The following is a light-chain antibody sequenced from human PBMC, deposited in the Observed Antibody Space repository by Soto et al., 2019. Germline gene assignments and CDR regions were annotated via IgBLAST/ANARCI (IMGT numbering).Light chain of an antibody. CDR2: TVS. J-gene: IGKJ1*01. V-gene: IGKV2-30*01. CDR1: QSVVYSDGNAY. Sequence: DVVMTQSPPSLPVTLGQPASISCRSSQSVVYSDGNAYLNWFQQRPGHSPRLLIYTVSYRDSGVPDRFSGGASVTDFTLKISRGEAEDFGIYSCMQGTYWPPTFGQGTKVEI. CDR3: MQGTYWPPT.